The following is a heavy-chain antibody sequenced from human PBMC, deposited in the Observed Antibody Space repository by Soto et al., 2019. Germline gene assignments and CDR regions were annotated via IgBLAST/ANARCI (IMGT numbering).Heavy chain of an antibody. V-gene: IGHV4-34*01. CDR3: ARYSGYDHFFERNNVVLNSKRRVGVDY. D-gene: IGHD5-12*01. J-gene: IGHJ4*02. CDR2: INHSGST. Sequence: QVQLQQWGAGLLKPSETLSLTCAVYGGSFSGYYWSWIRQPPGKGLEWIGEINHSGSTNYNPSLKRRVTVSVDTSKNQFSLKLSSVTAADTAVYYCARYSGYDHFFERNNVVLNSKRRVGVDYWGQGTLVTVSS. CDR1: GGSFSGYY.